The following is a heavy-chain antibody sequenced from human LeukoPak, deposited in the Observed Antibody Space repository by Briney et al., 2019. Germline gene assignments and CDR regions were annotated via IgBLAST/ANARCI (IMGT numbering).Heavy chain of an antibody. J-gene: IGHJ4*02. CDR1: GFTFSTYA. CDR2: TSGSGRDK. D-gene: IGHD3-10*01. Sequence: PGGSLRLSCVASGFTFSTYAMTWVRQAPGKGLEWVSSTSGSGRDKYYADSAKGRFTISRDNSKNTLYLQMNSLRAEDTAIYYCAKDPGANSYGSFDNWGQGTLVTVSS. CDR3: AKDPGANSYGSFDN. V-gene: IGHV3-23*01.